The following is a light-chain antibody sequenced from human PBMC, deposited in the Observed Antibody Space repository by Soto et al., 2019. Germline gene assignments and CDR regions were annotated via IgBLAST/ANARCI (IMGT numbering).Light chain of an antibody. CDR3: QQSYSTPRT. CDR1: QSISNY. Sequence: DIPMTQSPSSLSASVGDRVTITCRASQSISNYLNWYQQKPGKAPKVLIYAAYTLHSGVPSRFSGSGSGTDFTLTISSLQPEDFATYYCQQSYSTPRTFGQGTKVEMK. V-gene: IGKV1-39*01. J-gene: IGKJ1*01. CDR2: AAY.